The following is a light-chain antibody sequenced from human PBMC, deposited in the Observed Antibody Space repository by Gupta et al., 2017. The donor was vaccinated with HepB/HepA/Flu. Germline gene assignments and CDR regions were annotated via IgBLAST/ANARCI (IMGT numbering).Light chain of an antibody. CDR1: SSDVGGYNY. Sequence: QSPLTQPASVSRSPGQSLTLSCTGPSSDVGGYNYVSWYQQHPGKAPKLMIYDVSNRPSGVSNRFSGSKSGNTASLTISGLQAEDEADYYCSSYTSSSTPEVFGTGTKVTVL. CDR2: DVS. V-gene: IGLV2-14*03. J-gene: IGLJ1*01. CDR3: SSYTSSSTPEV.